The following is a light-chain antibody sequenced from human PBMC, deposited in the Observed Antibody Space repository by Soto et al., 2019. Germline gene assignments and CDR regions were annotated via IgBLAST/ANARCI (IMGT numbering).Light chain of an antibody. CDR3: QSYDSSLSGYV. Sequence: QSVLTQPPSVSEAPGQRVTISCTGSSSNIGAGYEAHWYQQVPGTAPKLLIYENNNRPSGVPDRFSGSKSGTSASLAITGPQVEVEAAYPCQSYDSSLSGYVFGTGTKLTVL. V-gene: IGLV1-40*01. CDR2: ENN. CDR1: SSNIGAGYE. J-gene: IGLJ1*01.